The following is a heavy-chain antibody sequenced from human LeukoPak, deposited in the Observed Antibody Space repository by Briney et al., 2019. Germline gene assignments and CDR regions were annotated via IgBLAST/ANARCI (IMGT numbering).Heavy chain of an antibody. V-gene: IGHV1-18*01. CDR1: GYTFTSYG. CDR2: ISAYNGNT. CDR3: ARDIELERRLYYYYYYGMDV. D-gene: IGHD1-1*01. J-gene: IGHJ6*02. Sequence: GASVKVSCKASGYTFTSYGISWVRQAPGQGLEWMGWISAYNGNTNYAQRLQGRVTMTTDTSTSTAYMELRSLRSDDTAVYYCARDIELERRLYYYYYYGMDVWGQGTTVTVSS.